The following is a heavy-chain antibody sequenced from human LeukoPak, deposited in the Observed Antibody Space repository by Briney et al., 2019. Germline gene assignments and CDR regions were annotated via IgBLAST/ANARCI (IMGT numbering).Heavy chain of an antibody. CDR3: VVGVITDAFDI. J-gene: IGHJ3*02. V-gene: IGHV4-31*03. D-gene: IGHD3-22*01. Sequence: SETLSLTCTVSGGSISSGGYYWSWIRQHPGKGLEWIGYIYYSGSTYYNPSLKSRVTISVDTSKNQFSLKLSSVTAADTAVYYYVVGVITDAFDIWGQGTMVTVSS. CDR1: GGSISSGGYY. CDR2: IYYSGST.